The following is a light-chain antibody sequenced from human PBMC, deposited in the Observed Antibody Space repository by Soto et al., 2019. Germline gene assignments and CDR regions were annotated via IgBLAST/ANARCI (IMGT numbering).Light chain of an antibody. CDR1: SNDVGGYNF. Sequence: QSALAHPASMSGSPGQSITISCTGTSNDVGGYNFVSWYQQHPGKAPKLMIYHVTNRPSGVSSRFSGSKSGNTDSLTISGLQAEDEADYYCSSYTSNITPYVFGTGTKVTVL. CDR2: HVT. J-gene: IGLJ1*01. CDR3: SSYTSNITPYV. V-gene: IGLV2-14*01.